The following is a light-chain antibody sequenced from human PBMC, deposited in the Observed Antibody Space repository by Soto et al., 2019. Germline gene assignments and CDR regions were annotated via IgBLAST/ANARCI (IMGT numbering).Light chain of an antibody. J-gene: IGLJ2*01. Sequence: QTVVTQPPSASASLGASVTLTCTLSSGYSNYEVDWYQQRPGKGPRFVMRVGTGEIVGSKGDGIPDRFSVLGSGLNRYLTIKNIQEDDESDFHCGADHASGSTFDVVFGGGTQLTVL. CDR3: GADHASGSTFDVV. CDR1: SGYSNYE. CDR2: VGTGEIVG. V-gene: IGLV9-49*03.